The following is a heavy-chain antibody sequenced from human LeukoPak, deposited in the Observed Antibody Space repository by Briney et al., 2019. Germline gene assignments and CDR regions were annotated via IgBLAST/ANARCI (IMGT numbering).Heavy chain of an antibody. CDR2: IDYSGST. V-gene: IGHV4-59*01. D-gene: IGHD1-1*01. J-gene: IGHJ6*02. CDR3: ARDVQLERPGDYYYYGMDV. Sequence: PSETLSLTCTVSGGSISSYYWSWIRQPPGKGLEWIGYIDYSGSTNYNPSLKSRVTISVDTSKNQFSLKLSSVTAADTAVYYCARDVQLERPGDYYYYGMDVWGQGTTVTVSS. CDR1: GGSISSYY.